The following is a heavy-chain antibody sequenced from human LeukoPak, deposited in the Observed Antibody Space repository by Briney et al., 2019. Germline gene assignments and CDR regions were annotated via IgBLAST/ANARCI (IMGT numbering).Heavy chain of an antibody. CDR1: VFPFSSYP. CDR3: ATDRERDPSVYYLV. D-gene: IGHD3-22*01. CDR2: ISDDGSGT. Sequence: GVSLTLSCTPSVFPFSSYPMSCVRHSPGEGLEWVSSISDDGSGTYYADSVKGRFTISRDNSKTTLFLQIDSLRAEDSAVYYCATDRERDPSVYYLVGGQGTLITVSS. V-gene: IGHV3-23*01. J-gene: IGHJ4*02.